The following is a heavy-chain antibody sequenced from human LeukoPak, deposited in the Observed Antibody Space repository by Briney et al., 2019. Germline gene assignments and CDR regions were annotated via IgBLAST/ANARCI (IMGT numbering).Heavy chain of an antibody. Sequence: SETLSLTCTVSGGSISSSSYYWGWIRQPPGKGLEWIGSIYHRGTTYYNPSLKSRVTISVDTSKNEFSLKLTSVTAADTAVYYCARDGGRYYEILTGYSMFDCWGQGTLVTVSS. J-gene: IGHJ4*02. CDR1: GGSISSSSYY. V-gene: IGHV4-39*07. D-gene: IGHD3-9*01. CDR2: IYHRGTT. CDR3: ARDGGRYYEILTGYSMFDC.